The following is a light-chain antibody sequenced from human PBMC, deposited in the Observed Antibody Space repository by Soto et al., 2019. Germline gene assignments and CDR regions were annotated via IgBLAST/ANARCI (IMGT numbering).Light chain of an antibody. Sequence: QSALAQPASVSGSPGQSVAISCTGTSSVVGAYNYISWYQQHPGKAPKLLLSEVSNRPSGVSDRFSGSKSGNTASLTISGLQAEDEADYYCSSLTTSFTYVFGTGTKGTVL. CDR1: SSVVGAYNY. J-gene: IGLJ1*01. CDR3: SSLTTSFTYV. CDR2: EVS. V-gene: IGLV2-14*01.